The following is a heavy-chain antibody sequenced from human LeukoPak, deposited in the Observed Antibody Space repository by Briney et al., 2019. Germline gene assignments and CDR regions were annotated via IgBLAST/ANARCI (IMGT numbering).Heavy chain of an antibody. J-gene: IGHJ4*02. D-gene: IGHD6-19*01. CDR2: IWFDGSNI. CDR1: GFNFSSYG. CDR3: ARDSLPMAVTGPFDH. Sequence: PGGSLRLSCAASGFNFSSYGMHWVRQATAKGLEWVTSIWFDGSNIHYADSVKGRVIISRDNSKSALYLQMNSLRAEDTAIYYCARDSLPMAVTGPFDHWGQGALVTVSS. V-gene: IGHV3-33*01.